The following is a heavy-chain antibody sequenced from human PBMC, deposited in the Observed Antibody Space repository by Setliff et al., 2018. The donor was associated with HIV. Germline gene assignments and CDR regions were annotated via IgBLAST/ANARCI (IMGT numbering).Heavy chain of an antibody. J-gene: IGHJ4*02. V-gene: IGHV3-33*01. CDR1: GFTFSSYG. Sequence: GGSLRLSCAASGFTFSSYGMHWVRQAPGMGLEWVAMIWADEITKFYADSVKGRFTISRDNSKNTMYLQMNTLRVEDTAVYYCARDPPGSGFHLDYWGQGTPV. CDR2: IWADEITK. D-gene: IGHD5-12*01. CDR3: ARDPPGSGFHLDY.